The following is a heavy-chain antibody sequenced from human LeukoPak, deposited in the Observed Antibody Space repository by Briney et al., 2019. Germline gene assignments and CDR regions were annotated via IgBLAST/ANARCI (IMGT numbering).Heavy chain of an antibody. Sequence: GGSLRLSCAVSAFTFSNYAMDWVRQAPGKGMEYVSAFSTNGRSTYYADSLKGRLTISRDNSKNTLYLQMSSLRVEDTAVYFCVKGRALHFYGSGGGLFDYWGQGTLVTVSS. V-gene: IGHV3-64D*09. CDR1: AFTFSNYA. J-gene: IGHJ4*02. CDR2: FSTNGRST. CDR3: VKGRALHFYGSGGGLFDY. D-gene: IGHD3-10*01.